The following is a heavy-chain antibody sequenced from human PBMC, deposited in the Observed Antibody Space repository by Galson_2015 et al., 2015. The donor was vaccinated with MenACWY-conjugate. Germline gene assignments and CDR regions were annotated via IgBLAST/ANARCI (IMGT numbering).Heavy chain of an antibody. J-gene: IGHJ4*02. CDR3: TRQSPLNFDY. V-gene: IGHV3-73*01. CDR1: GFSFSDSA. Sequence: SLRLSCAASGFSFSDSAMYWVRQASGKGLEWVGRIRSKRNNYAKTYAASVQGRFTISRDESERTAYLHMNSLKTEDTAIYYCTRQSPLNFDYWGQGVLVTVSS. CDR2: IRSKRNNYAK. D-gene: IGHD2-8*01.